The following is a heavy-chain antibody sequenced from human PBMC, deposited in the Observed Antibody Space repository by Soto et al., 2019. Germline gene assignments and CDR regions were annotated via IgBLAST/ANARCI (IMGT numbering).Heavy chain of an antibody. CDR1: GYCFISYS. V-gene: IGHV5-51*01. CDR3: ARTSAAGKYYDGMDV. D-gene: IGHD6-13*01. CDR2: IYPGDSDT. J-gene: IGHJ6*02. Sequence: GXSLNISCNASGYCFISYSIGWLRQSPVKGLEWMGIIYPGDSDTRYSPSFQGQVTISADKSISTAYLQWSSLKASDTAMYYCARTSAAGKYYDGMDVWGQGTTVTVSS.